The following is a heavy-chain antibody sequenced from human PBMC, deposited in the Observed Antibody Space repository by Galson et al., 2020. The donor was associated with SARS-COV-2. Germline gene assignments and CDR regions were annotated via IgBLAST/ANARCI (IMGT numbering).Heavy chain of an antibody. CDR3: ARHGNTAGHWFFDL. V-gene: IGHV4-59*08. J-gene: IGHJ2*01. Sequence: SETLSLTCTVSSAAISNHYYYSCGRQPPGEGLGWICSTGYDRNINYNTFLTSRDTISVDTSKNQFSLGLTAVTAEDTAVYFCARHGNTAGHWFFDLWGRGSLVTVSS. CDR2: TGYDRNI. D-gene: IGHD5-18*01. CDR1: SAAISNHYY.